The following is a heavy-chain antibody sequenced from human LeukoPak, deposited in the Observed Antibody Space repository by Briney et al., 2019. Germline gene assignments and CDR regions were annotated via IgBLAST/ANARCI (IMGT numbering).Heavy chain of an antibody. Sequence: PSETLSLTCAVYGGSFSGYYWSWVRQPPGKGLEWIGEINHSGSTNYNPSLTSRVTISVDTSKNQFSLKLSSVTAADTAVYYCARHIVVVPAAIERYSGYEPYYFDYWGQGTLVTVSS. J-gene: IGHJ4*02. CDR3: ARHIVVVPAAIERYSGYEPYYFDY. V-gene: IGHV4-34*01. D-gene: IGHD2-2*01. CDR2: INHSGST. CDR1: GGSFSGYY.